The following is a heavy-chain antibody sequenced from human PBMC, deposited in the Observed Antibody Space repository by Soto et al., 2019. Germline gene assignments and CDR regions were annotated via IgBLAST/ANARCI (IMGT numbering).Heavy chain of an antibody. Sequence: QVQLVESGGGVVQPGRSLRLSCAASGFTFSSYGMHWVRQAPGKGLEWVAVISYDGSNKYYADSVKGRFTISRDNSKNTLYLQMTSQRAEDTAVYYCAKDRRGGEYQRRAGRAAGMDVWGQGTTVTVSS. V-gene: IGHV3-30*18. D-gene: IGHD2-2*01. CDR1: GFTFSSYG. CDR3: AKDRRGGEYQRRAGRAAGMDV. CDR2: ISYDGSNK. J-gene: IGHJ6*02.